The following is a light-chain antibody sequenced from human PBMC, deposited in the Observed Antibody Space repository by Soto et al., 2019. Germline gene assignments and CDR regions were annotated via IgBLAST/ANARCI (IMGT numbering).Light chain of an antibody. V-gene: IGKV3-11*01. Sequence: EIVLTQSPATRSLSPGERATLSCRASQSVSSYLAWFQQKPGQAPRLLIYDASNRATGIPARFSGSGSGTDFTLTISSLEPEDFAVYYCQQRTNWPGGTFGQGTKLEIK. CDR3: QQRTNWPGGT. J-gene: IGKJ2*01. CDR2: DAS. CDR1: QSVSSY.